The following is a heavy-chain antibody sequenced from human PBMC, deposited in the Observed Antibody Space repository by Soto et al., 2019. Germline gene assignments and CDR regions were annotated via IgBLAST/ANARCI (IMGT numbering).Heavy chain of an antibody. CDR2: ISSSGSTI. CDR1: GFTFSDYY. D-gene: IGHD5-12*01. J-gene: IGHJ4*02. CDR3: ARVYHSGYDFDY. V-gene: IGHV3-11*01. Sequence: GGLMRLSCAASGFTFSDYYMSWIRKAPGKGLEWVSYISSSGSTIYYADSVKGRFTISRDNAKNSLYLQMNSLRAEDTAVYYCARVYHSGYDFDYWGQGTLVTVSS.